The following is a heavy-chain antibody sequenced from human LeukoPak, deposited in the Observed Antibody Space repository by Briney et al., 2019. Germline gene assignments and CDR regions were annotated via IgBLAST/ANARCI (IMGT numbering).Heavy chain of an antibody. CDR2: IRFDGSYK. CDR1: GFTFSSYG. V-gene: IGHV3-30*02. J-gene: IGHJ1*01. Sequence: PGGSLRLSCAASGFTFSSYGMHWVRQAPGKGLEWVAFIRFDGSYKSYADSVKGRFTISRDNSKNTLHLQMNSLRAEDTAVYYCAKDDAEYFQHWGQGTLVTVSS. CDR3: AKDDAEYFQH.